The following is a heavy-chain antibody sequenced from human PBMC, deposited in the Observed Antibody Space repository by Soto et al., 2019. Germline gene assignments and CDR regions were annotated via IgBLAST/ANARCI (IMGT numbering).Heavy chain of an antibody. J-gene: IGHJ5*02. D-gene: IGHD3-9*01. CDR2: ISYDGSNK. Sequence: GGSMRLSCAASGFTVSSYGMHWVRQDPGKGLEWVAVISYDGSNKYYADSVKGRFTISRDNSKNTLYLQMNSLRAEDTAVYYCAKGGETYYDILTGYSTPDNWFDPWGQGTLVTVSS. CDR1: GFTVSSYG. CDR3: AKGGETYYDILTGYSTPDNWFDP. V-gene: IGHV3-30*18.